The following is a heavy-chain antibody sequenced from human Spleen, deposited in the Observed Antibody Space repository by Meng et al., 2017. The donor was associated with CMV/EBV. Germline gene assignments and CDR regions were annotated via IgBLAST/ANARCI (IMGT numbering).Heavy chain of an antibody. V-gene: IGHV4-34*01. CDR1: YY. Sequence: YYWSWIRQPPGKGLEWIGEITHTGKTNYNPSLRNEVTISVDASKNQISLKVTSVTAADTAVYYCARGGTSNDLLSRRVTARPRQFDYWGQGNLVTVSS. CDR3: ARGGTSNDLLSRRVTARPRQFDY. J-gene: IGHJ4*02. CDR2: ITHTGKT. D-gene: IGHD1-1*01.